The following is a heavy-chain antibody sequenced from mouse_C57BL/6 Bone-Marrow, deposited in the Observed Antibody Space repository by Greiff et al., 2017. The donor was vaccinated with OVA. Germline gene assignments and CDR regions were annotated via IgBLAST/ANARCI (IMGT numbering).Heavy chain of an antibody. CDR3: ARGLRS. J-gene: IGHJ3*01. V-gene: IGHV5-4*01. D-gene: IGHD1-1*01. CDR1: GFTFSSYA. Sequence: EVQLVESGGGLVKPGGSLKLSCAASGFTFSSYAMSWVRQTPEKRLEWVATISDGGSYTYYPDNVKGRFTISRDNAKNNLYLQMSHLKSEDTAMYYCARGLRSWGQGTLVTVSA. CDR2: ISDGGSYT.